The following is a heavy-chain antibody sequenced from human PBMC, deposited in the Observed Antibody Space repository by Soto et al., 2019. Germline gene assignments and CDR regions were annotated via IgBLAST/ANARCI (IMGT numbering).Heavy chain of an antibody. D-gene: IGHD4-17*01. CDR3: AHYRIFGDYMYYFVS. CDR2: IYWDDDK. Sequence: SGPTLVNPTQTLTLTWTFSGFSLSTSRVGVGWIRQPPGKALEWLALIYWDDDKRYSPSLKTRLTITKDTSKNQVVLTMTNMDPVDTATYYCAHYRIFGDYMYYFVSWGQGTLVTAPQ. V-gene: IGHV2-5*02. CDR1: GFSLSTSRVG. J-gene: IGHJ4*02.